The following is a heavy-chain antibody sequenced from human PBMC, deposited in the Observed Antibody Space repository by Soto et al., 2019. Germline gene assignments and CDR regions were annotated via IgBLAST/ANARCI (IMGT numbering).Heavy chain of an antibody. J-gene: IGHJ5*02. CDR3: ARGSDNYGDYSNWFDP. V-gene: IGHV4-59*12. CDR1: GGSISSYY. Sequence: PSETLSLTCTVSGGSISSYYWSWIRQPPGKGLEWIGYIYYSGSTYYNPSLKSRVTISVDTSKNQFSLKLSSVTAADTAVYYCARGSDNYGDYSNWFDPWGQGTLVTVSS. D-gene: IGHD4-17*01. CDR2: IYYSGST.